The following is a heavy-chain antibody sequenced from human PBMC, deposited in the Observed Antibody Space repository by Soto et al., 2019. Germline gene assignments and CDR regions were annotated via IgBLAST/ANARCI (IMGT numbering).Heavy chain of an antibody. CDR2: ISGSGGST. J-gene: IGHJ6*02. D-gene: IGHD6-19*01. V-gene: IGHV3-23*01. CDR3: AKMKEQWLVLGVDV. CDR1: GFTFSSYA. Sequence: GGSLRLSCAASGFTFSSYAMSWVRQAPGKGLEWVSAISGSGGSTYYADSVKGRFTISRDNSKNTLYLQMNSLRAEDTAVYYCAKMKEQWLVLGVDVWGQGTTVTVSS.